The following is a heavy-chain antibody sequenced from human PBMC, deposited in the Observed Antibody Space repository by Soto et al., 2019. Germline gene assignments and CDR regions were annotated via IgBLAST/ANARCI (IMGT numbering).Heavy chain of an antibody. Sequence: EVQLLESGGGLVQPGGSLRLSCAASGFTFSSYAMSWVRQAPGKGLEWVSAISGSGGSTYYADSVKGRFTISRDNSKNTLYLQRNSLRAEDTAVYYCAKLEAITMIVVVITGGGYFDYWGQGTLVTVSS. CDR1: GFTFSSYA. D-gene: IGHD3-22*01. CDR3: AKLEAITMIVVVITGGGYFDY. V-gene: IGHV3-23*01. J-gene: IGHJ4*02. CDR2: ISGSGGST.